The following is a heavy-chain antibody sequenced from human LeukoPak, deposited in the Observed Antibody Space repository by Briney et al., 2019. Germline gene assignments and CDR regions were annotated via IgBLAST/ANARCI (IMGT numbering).Heavy chain of an antibody. CDR1: GFTVSNNY. Sequence: TGGSLRLSCAASGFTVSNNYMSWVRQAPGKGLEWVSAISGSGGSRYYADSVKGRFTISRDNSKNTLFLQMNSLRAEDTAVYYCAKGPRYYYDSSGEGYFDYWGQGILVTVSS. J-gene: IGHJ4*02. D-gene: IGHD3-22*01. CDR2: ISGSGGSR. CDR3: AKGPRYYYDSSGEGYFDY. V-gene: IGHV3-23*01.